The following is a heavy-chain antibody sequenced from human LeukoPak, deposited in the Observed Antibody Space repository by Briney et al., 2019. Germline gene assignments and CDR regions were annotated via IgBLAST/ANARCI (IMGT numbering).Heavy chain of an antibody. V-gene: IGHV4-39*07. CDR1: GVSISSSNSY. D-gene: IGHD3-10*01. CDR3: ARATPALLWFGQGGRAYYFDY. CDR2: IYTSGST. J-gene: IGHJ4*02. Sequence: SSETLSLTCTVSGVSISSSNSYWGWIRQPPGKGLEWIGSIYTSGSTNYNPSLKSRVTISVDTSKNQFSLKLSSVTAADTAVYYCARATPALLWFGQGGRAYYFDYWGQGTLVTVSS.